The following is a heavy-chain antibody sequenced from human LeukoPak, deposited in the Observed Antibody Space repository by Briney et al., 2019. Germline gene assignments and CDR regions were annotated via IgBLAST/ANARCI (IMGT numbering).Heavy chain of an antibody. CDR2: INPNSGGT. J-gene: IGHJ4*02. V-gene: IGHV1-2*02. CDR1: GYTFTGYY. CDR3: ARAPTYYYDSSGYSPFSG. D-gene: IGHD3-22*01. Sequence: GASVKVSCKASGYTFTGYYMHWVRQAPGQGLEWMGWINPNSGGTNYAQKFQGRVTMTRDTSISTAYMELSRLRSDDTAVYYCARAPTYYYDSSGYSPFSGWGQGTLVTVSS.